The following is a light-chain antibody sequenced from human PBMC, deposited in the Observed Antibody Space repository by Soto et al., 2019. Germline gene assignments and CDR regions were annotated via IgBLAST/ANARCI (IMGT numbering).Light chain of an antibody. CDR1: SSNIGAGYD. V-gene: IGLV1-40*01. J-gene: IGLJ1*01. Sequence: QSVLTQPPSVSGAPGQRVTISCTGSSSNIGAGYDVHWYHQPPGTAPKLLIYGNSNRPSGVPDRFSGSKSGTSASLAITGLQAEDEADYYCQSYDSSLSGYVFGTGTKVTVL. CDR3: QSYDSSLSGYV. CDR2: GNS.